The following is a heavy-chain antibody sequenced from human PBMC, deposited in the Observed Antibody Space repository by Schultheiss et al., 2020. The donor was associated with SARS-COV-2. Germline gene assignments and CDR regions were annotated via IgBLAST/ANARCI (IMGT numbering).Heavy chain of an antibody. D-gene: IGHD2-2*01. J-gene: IGHJ6*03. Sequence: GSLRLSYAASGFTFSDYYMSWIRQAPGKGLEWIGRIYTSGSTNYNPSLKSRVTISVDTSKNQFSLKLSSVTAADTAVYYCARGFVVVPAAGYYYYYMDVWGKGTTVTVSS. V-gene: IGHV4-59*10. CDR2: IYTSGST. CDR1: GFTFSDYY. CDR3: ARGFVVVPAAGYYYYYMDV.